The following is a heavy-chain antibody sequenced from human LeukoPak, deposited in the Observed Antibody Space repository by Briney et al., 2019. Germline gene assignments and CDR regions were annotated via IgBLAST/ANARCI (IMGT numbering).Heavy chain of an antibody. CDR1: GGSISSGGYY. J-gene: IGHJ5*02. CDR2: IYYSGST. V-gene: IGHV4-31*03. D-gene: IGHD3-22*01. Sequence: SETLSLTCTVSGGSISSGGYYWSWIRQHPGKGLEWIGYIYYSGSTYYNPSLKSRVTISVDTSKNQFSLKLSSVTAADTAVYYCAGLYYYDSSGYSWFDPWGQGTLVTVSS. CDR3: AGLYYYDSSGYSWFDP.